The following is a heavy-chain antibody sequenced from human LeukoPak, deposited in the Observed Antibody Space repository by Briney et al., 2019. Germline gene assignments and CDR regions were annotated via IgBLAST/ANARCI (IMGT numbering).Heavy chain of an antibody. CDR1: GYSFTSYC. Sequence: GESLKISCNGSGYSFTSYCIGWVRQMPGKGLEWMGIIYPGDSDTRYSPSFQSQVTISADKSISTAYLQWSSLKASDTAMYYCARLDDSSGYFCPFFDYWGQGTLVTVSS. J-gene: IGHJ4*02. CDR2: IYPGDSDT. D-gene: IGHD3-22*01. V-gene: IGHV5-51*01. CDR3: ARLDDSSGYFCPFFDY.